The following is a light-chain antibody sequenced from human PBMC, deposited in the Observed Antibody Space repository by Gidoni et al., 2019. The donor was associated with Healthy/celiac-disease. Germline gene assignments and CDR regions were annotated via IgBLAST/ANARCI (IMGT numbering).Light chain of an antibody. CDR1: QSISSW. CDR2: KAS. CDR3: QRYNSYPLT. Sequence: DIHTTQPPSTLSASVGDRVTLTCRASQSISSWLAWYQQKPGKAPKLLIYKASSLESEVPSRFGGSGSGTEFTLTISSLQPDDFATYYCQRYNSYPLTFGGXTKVEIK. V-gene: IGKV1-5*03. J-gene: IGKJ4*01.